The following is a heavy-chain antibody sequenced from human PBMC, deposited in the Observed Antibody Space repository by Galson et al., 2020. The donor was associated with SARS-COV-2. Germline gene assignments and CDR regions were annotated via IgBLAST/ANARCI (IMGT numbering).Heavy chain of an antibody. J-gene: IGHJ3*02. V-gene: IGHV3-30*02. Sequence: GGSLRLSCAASGFTFSSYGMHWVRQAPGKGLEWVAFIRYDGSNKYYADSVKGRFTISRDNSKNTLYLQMNSLRAEDTAVYYCAKDQGRADHAFDIWGQGTMVTVSS. CDR2: IRYDGSNK. CDR3: AKDQGRADHAFDI. CDR1: GFTFSSYG. D-gene: IGHD3-10*01.